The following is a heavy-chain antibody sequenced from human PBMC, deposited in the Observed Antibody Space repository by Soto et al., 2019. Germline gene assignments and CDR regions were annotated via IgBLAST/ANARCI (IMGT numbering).Heavy chain of an antibody. V-gene: IGHV4-59*08. Sequence: SETLSLTCTVSGGSISSYYWSWIRQPPGKGLEWIGYIYYSGSTNYNPSLKSRVTISVDTSKNQFSLKLSFVTAADTAVYYCARHAGGIAAAGSYFDYWGQGTLVTVSS. J-gene: IGHJ4*02. CDR2: IYYSGST. CDR3: ARHAGGIAAAGSYFDY. D-gene: IGHD6-13*01. CDR1: GGSISSYY.